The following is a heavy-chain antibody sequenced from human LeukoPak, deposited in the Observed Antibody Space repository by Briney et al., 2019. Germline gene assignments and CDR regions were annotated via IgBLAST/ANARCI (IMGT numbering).Heavy chain of an antibody. CDR2: IKNDGSST. V-gene: IGHV3-74*01. J-gene: IGHJ5*02. CDR3: ASQVVVTALDP. Sequence: GGSLRLSCAASGFTFSNYWMRWVRQAPRKGLVWVSRIKNDGSSTNYADSVKGRFTISRDNAKNTLYLQMNSLRAEDTAVYYCASQVVVTALDPWGQGILVTVSS. CDR1: GFTFSNYW. D-gene: IGHD2-21*02.